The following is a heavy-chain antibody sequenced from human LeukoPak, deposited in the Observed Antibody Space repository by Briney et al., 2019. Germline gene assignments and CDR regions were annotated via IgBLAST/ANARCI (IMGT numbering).Heavy chain of an antibody. CDR3: ARGRFQGAWNSRVARHWYFDL. CDR1: GGSFSGYY. J-gene: IGHJ2*01. V-gene: IGHV4-34*01. Sequence: SVTLSLTCAVYGGSFSGYYWSWIRQPPGKGLEWIGEINHSGSTNYNPSLKSRVTISVDTSKNQFSLKLSSVTAADTAVYYCARGRFQGAWNSRVARHWYFDLWGRGTLVTVSS. D-gene: IGHD6-13*01. CDR2: INHSGST.